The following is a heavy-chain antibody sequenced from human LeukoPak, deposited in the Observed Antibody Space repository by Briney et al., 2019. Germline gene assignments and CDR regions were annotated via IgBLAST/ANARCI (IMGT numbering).Heavy chain of an antibody. CDR3: AGGGGVGAKY. D-gene: IGHD1-26*01. CDR1: GFNVSSNH. V-gene: IGHV3-53*01. Sequence: HPGRSLRLSCAASGFNVSSNHMSWVRQAPGKGLEWVSLIYISSNTYYADSVKGRFTISRDNSKNTLYLQMNSLRAEDTAVYYCAGGGGVGAKYWGQGTLVTVSS. J-gene: IGHJ4*02. CDR2: IYISSNT.